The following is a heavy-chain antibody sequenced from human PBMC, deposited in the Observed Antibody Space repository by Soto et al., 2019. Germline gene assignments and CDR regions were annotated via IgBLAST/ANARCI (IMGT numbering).Heavy chain of an antibody. Sequence: AWETLSLTCTASGGSISSYYWSWIRQPPGKGLEWIGYIYYSGSTNYNPSLKSRVTISVHTSKIQCSLKLSSVTAADTTVYYYAGRGIAVAGQDYWGQVTLVTVSS. CDR2: IYYSGST. J-gene: IGHJ4*02. CDR3: AGRGIAVAGQDY. CDR1: GGSISSYY. D-gene: IGHD6-19*01. V-gene: IGHV4-59*01.